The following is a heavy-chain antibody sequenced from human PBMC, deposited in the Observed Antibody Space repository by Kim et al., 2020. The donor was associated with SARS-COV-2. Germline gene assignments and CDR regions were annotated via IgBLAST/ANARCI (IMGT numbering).Heavy chain of an antibody. V-gene: IGHV4-34*01. CDR1: GGSFSGYY. Sequence: SETLSLTCAVYGGSFSGYYWSWIRQPPGKGLEWIGEINHSGSTNYNPSLKSRVTISVDTSKNQFSLKLSSVTAADTAVYYCARGGLPVVYYFDYWGQGTLVTVSS. D-gene: IGHD2-15*01. CDR2: INHSGST. CDR3: ARGGLPVVYYFDY. J-gene: IGHJ4*02.